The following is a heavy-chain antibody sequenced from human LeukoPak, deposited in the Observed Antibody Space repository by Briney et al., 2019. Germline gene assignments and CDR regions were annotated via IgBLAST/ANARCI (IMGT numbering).Heavy chain of an antibody. Sequence: PGVTLRLSCAVSGFTFSNCDMIWVRQTPARGWVGGSAISGSGDSTYYADSVKGRFTIYRDNYKNTLYLQMNSLGAEDTAVYSCATHYGSGSWTWLDPWGQGNLVTVSS. D-gene: IGHD3-10*01. CDR2: ISGSGDST. CDR3: ATHYGSGSWTWLDP. CDR1: GFTFSNCD. J-gene: IGHJ5*02. V-gene: IGHV3-23*01.